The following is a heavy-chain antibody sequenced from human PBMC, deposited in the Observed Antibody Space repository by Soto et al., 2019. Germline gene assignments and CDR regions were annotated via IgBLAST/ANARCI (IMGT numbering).Heavy chain of an antibody. Sequence: EVKLLESGGGLVQPGGSLRLSCVGSEFTFSMTWVRQAPGKGLEWVSMLSNDGSSTYYADSVKGRLTIYRDNSKKILYLQMNSLRAEDTAEYYCAQRPDAFDIWGQGTMVTVSS. CDR2: LSNDGSST. V-gene: IGHV3-23*01. CDR3: AQRPDAFDI. CDR1: EFTFS. J-gene: IGHJ3*02.